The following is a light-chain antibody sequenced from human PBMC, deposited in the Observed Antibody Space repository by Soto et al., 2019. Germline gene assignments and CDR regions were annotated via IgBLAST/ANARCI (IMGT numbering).Light chain of an antibody. Sequence: DLQMTQSPSSLSASVGDRVTITCRASENIARYLNWYQQRPGKAPELLISAASSLQSGVPSRFSGGGSGTDFTLTISSLQPEDFVTYYCQQSYSNPRTFGQGTKVEIK. CDR1: ENIARY. V-gene: IGKV1-39*01. CDR3: QQSYSNPRT. CDR2: AAS. J-gene: IGKJ1*01.